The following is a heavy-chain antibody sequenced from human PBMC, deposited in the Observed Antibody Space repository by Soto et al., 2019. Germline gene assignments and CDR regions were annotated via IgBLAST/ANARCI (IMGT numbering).Heavy chain of an antibody. CDR3: ANSAKTSGYCSGGSCYRAFDY. V-gene: IGHV3-23*01. D-gene: IGHD2-15*01. CDR2: IGGGGGST. J-gene: IGHJ4*02. CDR1: GFTFSSYA. Sequence: EVQLLESGGGLVQPGGSLRLSCAASGFTFSSYAINWVRQAPGKGLEWVSNIGGGGGSTYYADTVRGRFTISRDNSKNTLYLQMSSLRAEDTAVYYCANSAKTSGYCSGGSCYRAFDYWGQGALVTVSS.